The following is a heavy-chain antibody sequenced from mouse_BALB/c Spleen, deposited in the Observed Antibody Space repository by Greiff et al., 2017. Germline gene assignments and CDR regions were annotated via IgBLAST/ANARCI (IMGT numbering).Heavy chain of an antibody. D-gene: IGHD2-4*01. CDR2: IWAGGST. J-gene: IGHJ4*01. Sequence: VMLVESGPGLVAPSQCLSISCTVSGFSLTSYGVHWVRQPPGKGLEWLGVIWAGGSTNYNSALMSRLSISKDNSKSQVFLKMNSLQTDDKDMYYCARDDYDAHYYAMDYWGQGTSVTVSS. CDR1: GFSLTSYG. CDR3: ARDDYDAHYYAMDY. V-gene: IGHV2-9*02.